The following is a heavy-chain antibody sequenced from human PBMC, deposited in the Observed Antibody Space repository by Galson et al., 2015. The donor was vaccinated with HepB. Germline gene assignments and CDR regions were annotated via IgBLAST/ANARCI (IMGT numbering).Heavy chain of an antibody. CDR2: ISGSGGST. J-gene: IGHJ4*02. V-gene: IGHV3-23*01. CDR1: GFTFSSYA. D-gene: IGHD4-23*01. Sequence: SLRLSCAASGFTFSSYAMSWVRQAPGKGLEWVSAISGSGGSTYYADSVKGRFTISRDNSKNTLYLQMNSLRAEDTAVYYCAKDGNGGNLLPGLISFDYWGQGTLVTVSS. CDR3: AKDGNGGNLLPGLISFDY.